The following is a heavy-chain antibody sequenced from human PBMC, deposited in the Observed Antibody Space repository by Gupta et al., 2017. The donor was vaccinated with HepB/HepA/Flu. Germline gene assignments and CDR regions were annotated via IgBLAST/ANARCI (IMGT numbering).Heavy chain of an antibody. CDR2: IKQDGSEK. CDR3: ARGLTPYYDFWSGYRGWFDP. D-gene: IGHD3-3*01. CDR1: GFTFSCHG. V-gene: IGHV3-7*01. J-gene: IGHJ5*02. Sequence: EVQLVESGGGLVQLGGSLSLSCAASGFTFSCHGMSWVRQVPGKGLEWVANIKQDGSEKYYVNSVKGRFTISRDNAKNSLYLQMNSLRAEDTAVYYCARGLTPYYDFWSGYRGWFDPWGQGTLVTVSS.